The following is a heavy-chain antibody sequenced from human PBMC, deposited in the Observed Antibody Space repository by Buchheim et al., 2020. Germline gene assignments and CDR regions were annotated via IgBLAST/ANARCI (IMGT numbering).Heavy chain of an antibody. CDR3: AKVVGGSSWYWFDP. D-gene: IGHD6-13*01. CDR2: ISDSGGYT. J-gene: IGHJ5*02. V-gene: IGHV3-23*04. CDR1: GFTFSTYA. Sequence: EMQVVESGGGLVQIGGSLRLSCAASGFTFSTYAMSWVRQAPGKGLEWVSAISDSGGYTYYADSVKGRFTISRDSSKNTLYLQMNSLRAEDTAVYHCAKVVGGSSWYWFDPWGQGTL.